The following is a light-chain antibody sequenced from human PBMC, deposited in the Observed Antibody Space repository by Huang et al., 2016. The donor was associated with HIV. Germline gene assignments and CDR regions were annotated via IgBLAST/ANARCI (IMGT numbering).Light chain of an antibody. CDR2: AAS. Sequence: IQLTQSPSSLSASVGDRVTITCRASQGISSYLAWYQQKPGKAPKLLIYAASTLQSGGPTRFSGSGSGKDFTLTISSLQPEDFATYYCQQLNNYPPLTFGGGTKVEIK. CDR1: QGISSY. J-gene: IGKJ4*01. V-gene: IGKV1-9*01. CDR3: QQLNNYPPLT.